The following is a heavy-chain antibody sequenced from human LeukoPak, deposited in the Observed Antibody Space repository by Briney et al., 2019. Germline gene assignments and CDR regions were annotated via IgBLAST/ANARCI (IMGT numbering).Heavy chain of an antibody. CDR2: IYTSGST. V-gene: IGHV4-4*07. D-gene: IGHD6-6*01. J-gene: IGHJ4*02. CDR1: GGSISSYH. Sequence: SETLSLTCTVSGGSISSYHWSWIRQPAGKGLEWIGRIYTSGSTNYNPSLKSRVTMSVDTSKNQFSLKLSSVTAADTAVYYCAKGGYSSSSVYFDYWGQGTLVTVSS. CDR3: AKGGYSSSSVYFDY.